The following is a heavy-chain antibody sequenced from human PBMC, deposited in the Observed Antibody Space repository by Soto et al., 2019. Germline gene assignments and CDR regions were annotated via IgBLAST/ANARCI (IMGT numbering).Heavy chain of an antibody. V-gene: IGHV2-5*02. CDR2: LYWDDDT. CDR1: GFSLTTRGVG. D-gene: IGHD4-17*01. Sequence: QIALKESGPTLVNPTQPLTLTCTFSGFSLTTRGVGVGWIRQPPGKPLEWLALLYWDDDTPYSPSLKSRLAITKDTSKNQVVLTMSNIDPADTGTYFCAHRTTTVTWWFDPWGQGTLVTVSS. CDR3: AHRTTTVTWWFDP. J-gene: IGHJ5*02.